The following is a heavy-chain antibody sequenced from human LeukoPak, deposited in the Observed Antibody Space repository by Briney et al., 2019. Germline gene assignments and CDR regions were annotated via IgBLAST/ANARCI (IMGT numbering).Heavy chain of an antibody. V-gene: IGHV4-61*02. Sequence: SQTLSLNCTVSGGSISSGSYYWSWIRQPAGKGLEWIGRIYTSGSTNYNPSLKSRVTISVDTSKNQFSLKLSSVTAADTAVYYCAATGILGAKGFDYWGQGTLVTVSS. CDR2: IYTSGST. CDR1: GGSISSGSYY. D-gene: IGHD1-26*01. CDR3: AATGILGAKGFDY. J-gene: IGHJ4*02.